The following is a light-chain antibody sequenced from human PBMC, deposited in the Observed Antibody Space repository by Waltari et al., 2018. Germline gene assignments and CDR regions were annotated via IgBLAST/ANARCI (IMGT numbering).Light chain of an antibody. Sequence: QAVLTQPSSLSASPGASASLTCTLRSGMNVGTYTIYWYRQKPGSPPQYLLRYKSDSDYQTVSGVPSHFSGSKDASANAGILLISGLQSEDEADYYCMIWHSSASVFGGGTKLTVL. J-gene: IGLJ3*02. CDR1: SGMNVGTYT. V-gene: IGLV5-45*03. CDR2: YKSDSDY. CDR3: MIWHSSASV.